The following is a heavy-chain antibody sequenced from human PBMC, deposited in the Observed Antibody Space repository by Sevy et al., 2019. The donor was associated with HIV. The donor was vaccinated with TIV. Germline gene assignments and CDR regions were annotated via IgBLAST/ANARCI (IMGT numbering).Heavy chain of an antibody. CDR1: GFTFSSYS. V-gene: IGHV3-21*01. Sequence: GGSLRLSCAASGFTFSSYSMNWVRQAPGKGLEWVSSISSSSSYIYYADSVKGRFTISRDNAKNSLYLQMNSLRAEDTAVYYCAGDEGYSSTLADYWGQGTLVTVSS. CDR2: ISSSSSYI. D-gene: IGHD6-13*01. CDR3: AGDEGYSSTLADY. J-gene: IGHJ4*02.